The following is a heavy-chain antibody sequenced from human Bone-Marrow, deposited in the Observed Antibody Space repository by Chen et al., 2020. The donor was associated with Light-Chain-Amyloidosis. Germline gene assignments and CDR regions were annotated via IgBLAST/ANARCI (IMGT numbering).Heavy chain of an antibody. CDR1: SFSAYY. D-gene: IGHD2-15*01. J-gene: IGHJ4*02. CDR2: VTHTGST. V-gene: IGHV4-34*01. Sequence: SFSAYYWSWVRQPPGKGLEWIGEVTHTGSTSYHPSVESRVTMSLDISKNQFSLKLTSVTAADTAVYYCARNGHYSIDSWGQGTLVTVSS. CDR3: ARNGHYSIDS.